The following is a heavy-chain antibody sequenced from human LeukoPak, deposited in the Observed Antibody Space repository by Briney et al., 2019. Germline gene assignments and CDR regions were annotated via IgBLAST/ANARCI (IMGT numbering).Heavy chain of an antibody. D-gene: IGHD1-26*01. CDR1: GGSIRSYY. V-gene: IGHV4-59*01. J-gene: IGHJ6*02. CDR3: ARGSGSYYYDMDV. CDR2: IHYSGST. Sequence: PSETLSLTCTVSGGSIRSYYWSWIRQPPGKGLEWIGYIHYSGSTNYNPSLKSRVTISVDTSKNHFSLKLSSVTAADTAVYYCARGSGSYYYDMDVWGQGTTVTVSS.